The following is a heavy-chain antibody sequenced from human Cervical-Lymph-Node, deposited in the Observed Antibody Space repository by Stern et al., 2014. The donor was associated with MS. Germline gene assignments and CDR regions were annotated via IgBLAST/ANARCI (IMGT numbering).Heavy chain of an antibody. CDR3: ARSGYYGIDV. Sequence: QLQLQESGPGLVRPSETLSLTCTASGDSVSSEDYYWSWIRQSPGKDLEWIGYIYYRGRPNYNPSLKSRLTISIDTFKNQFSLKLISVTAADTAVYYCARSGYYGIDVWGQGTTVIVSS. J-gene: IGHJ6*02. CDR1: GDSVSSEDYY. V-gene: IGHV4-61*08. CDR2: IYYRGRP. D-gene: IGHD1-26*01.